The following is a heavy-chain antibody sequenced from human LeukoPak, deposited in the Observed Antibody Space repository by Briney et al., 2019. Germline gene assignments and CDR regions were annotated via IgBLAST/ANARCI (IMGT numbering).Heavy chain of an antibody. CDR2: INTDASKT. D-gene: IGHD1-26*01. CDR1: GSTFSSYW. Sequence: QPGGSLRLSCAASGSTFSSYWMHWVRQAPGKGLVWVSRINTDASKTSYADSVKGRFTISRDNAKNTLYLQMNSLRAEDTAVYYCAREGIVGATTDAFDIWGQGTMVTVSS. CDR3: AREGIVGATTDAFDI. V-gene: IGHV3-74*01. J-gene: IGHJ3*02.